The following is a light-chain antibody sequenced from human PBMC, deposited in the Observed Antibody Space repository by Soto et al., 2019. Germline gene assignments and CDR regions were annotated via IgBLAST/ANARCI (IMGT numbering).Light chain of an antibody. CDR3: QQYSNWPRT. V-gene: IGKV3-15*01. J-gene: IGKJ4*01. CDR1: QSISIT. CDR2: GAS. Sequence: EIVMTQSPATLYVSPGERATLSCRASQSISITLAWYQQKPGQAPRLLIYGASTRATGIPARFSGSGSGTEFTLTISGLQSEDFAVYYCQQYSNWPRTFGGGTKVDIK.